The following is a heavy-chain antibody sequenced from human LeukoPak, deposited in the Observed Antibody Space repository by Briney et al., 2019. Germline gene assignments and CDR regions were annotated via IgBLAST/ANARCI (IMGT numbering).Heavy chain of an antibody. CDR1: GFTFSSYA. CDR2: ISYDGSNK. D-gene: IGHD4-17*01. J-gene: IGHJ4*02. V-gene: IGHV3-30-3*01. CDR3: ASDYGDYVLGY. Sequence: GGSLRLSCAASGFTFSSYAMHWVRQAPGKGLEWVAVISYDGSNKYYANSVKGRFTISRDNSKNTLYLQMNSLRAEDTAVYYCASDYGDYVLGYWGQGTLVNVSS.